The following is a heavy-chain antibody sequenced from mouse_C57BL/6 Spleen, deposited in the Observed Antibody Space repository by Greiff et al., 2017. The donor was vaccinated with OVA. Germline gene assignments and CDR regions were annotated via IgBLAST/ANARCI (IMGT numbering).Heavy chain of an antibody. J-gene: IGHJ4*01. D-gene: IGHD2-5*01. CDR2: ISSGGDYI. CDR3: TRGGYHSNYDGMDY. CDR1: GFTFSSYA. Sequence: EVNVVESGEGLVKPGGSLKLSCAASGFTFSSYAMSWVRQTPEKRLEWVAYISSGGDYIYYADTVKGRFTISRDNARNTLYLQMSSLKSEDTAMYYCTRGGYHSNYDGMDYWGQGTSVTVSS. V-gene: IGHV5-9-1*02.